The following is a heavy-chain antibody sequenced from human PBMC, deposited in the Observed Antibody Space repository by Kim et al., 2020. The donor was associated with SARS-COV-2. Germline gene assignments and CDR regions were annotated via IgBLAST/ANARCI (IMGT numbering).Heavy chain of an antibody. J-gene: IGHJ3*01. CDR1: GFTVSSNY. CDR3: ARDLDRGNAGNAFDV. V-gene: IGHV3-53*01. Sequence: GGSLRLSCVASGFTVSSNYISWVRQAPGKGLEWISVIYSGGYTYYSDSVKGRFTISRDTSKSTVYLQMDSLRSEDTAVYYCARDLDRGNAGNAFDVWGQGTMVTVSS. CDR2: IYSGGYT. D-gene: IGHD2-15*01.